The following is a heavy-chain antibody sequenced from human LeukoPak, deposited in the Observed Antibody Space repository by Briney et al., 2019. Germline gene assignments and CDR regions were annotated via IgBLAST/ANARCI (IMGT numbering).Heavy chain of an antibody. D-gene: IGHD3-3*01. J-gene: IGHJ4*02. CDR1: GFTFSSYA. CDR2: ISDSGGNT. V-gene: IGHV3-23*01. Sequence: GGSLRLPCAASGFTFSSYAMTWVRQAPGKGLEWVSAISDSGGNTYYSDSVKGRFTISRDNSKNTLYLQMNSLRAEDTGVYYCARGITIFGVVIIDWGQGTLVTVSS. CDR3: ARGITIFGVVIID.